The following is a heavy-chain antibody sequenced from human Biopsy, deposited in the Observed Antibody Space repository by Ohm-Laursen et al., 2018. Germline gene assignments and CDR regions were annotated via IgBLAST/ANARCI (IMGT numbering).Heavy chain of an antibody. J-gene: IGHJ6*01. CDR1: VGTFTNYA. Sequence: SVKVSCKASVGTFTNYAISWVRQAPGQGLEWVGRIIPMVGTPKYAQKFQGRATITVDKSTSTAYLDLSSLKSEDTAVYYCARDKTVLNYYFASDVWGQGTTVTVSS. CDR3: ARDKTVLNYYFASDV. CDR2: IIPMVGTP. D-gene: IGHD2/OR15-2a*01. V-gene: IGHV1-69*04.